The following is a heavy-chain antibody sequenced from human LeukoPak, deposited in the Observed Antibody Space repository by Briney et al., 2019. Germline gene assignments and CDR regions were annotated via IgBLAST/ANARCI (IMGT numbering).Heavy chain of an antibody. CDR1: GYTFTGYY. D-gene: IGHD3-9*01. V-gene: IGHV1-2*02. Sequence: ASVKVSCKASGYTFTGYYMHWVRQAPGQGLEWMGWINPNSGGTNYAQKFQGRVTMTEDTSTDTAYMELSSLRSEDTAVYYCATGLRYFDWLSNFDYWGQGTLVTVSS. CDR3: ATGLRYFDWLSNFDY. J-gene: IGHJ4*02. CDR2: INPNSGGT.